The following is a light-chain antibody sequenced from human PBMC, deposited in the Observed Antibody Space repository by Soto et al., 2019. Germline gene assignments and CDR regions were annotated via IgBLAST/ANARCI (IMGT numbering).Light chain of an antibody. CDR3: SSYTRSSTWV. J-gene: IGLJ3*02. CDR2: DVS. CDR1: SSDVGGYNY. V-gene: IGLV2-14*01. Sequence: QSVLTQPASVSGSPGQSITISCTGTSSDVGGYNYVSWYQQHPGKAPKLMIYDVSNRPSGVSNRLSGSKSGNTASLTISGLQPEDEADYYCSSYTRSSTWVFGGGTKLTVL.